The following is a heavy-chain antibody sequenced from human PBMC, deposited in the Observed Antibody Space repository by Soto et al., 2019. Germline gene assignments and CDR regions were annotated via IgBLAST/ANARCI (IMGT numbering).Heavy chain of an antibody. Sequence: PSETLSLTCTVSGGSISSSSYYWGWIRQPPGKGLEWIGSIYYSGSTYYNPSLKSRVTISVDTSKNQFSLKLSSVTAADTAVYYCARSRRSGYYPAFDYWGQGTLVTVSS. J-gene: IGHJ4*02. CDR3: ARSRRSGYYPAFDY. V-gene: IGHV4-39*01. CDR1: GGSISSSSYY. CDR2: IYYSGST. D-gene: IGHD3-3*01.